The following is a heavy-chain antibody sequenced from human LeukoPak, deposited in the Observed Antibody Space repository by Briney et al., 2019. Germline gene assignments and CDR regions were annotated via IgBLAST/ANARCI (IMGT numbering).Heavy chain of an antibody. CDR3: ARGTYSGYDFDY. J-gene: IGHJ4*02. Sequence: SETLSLTCTVSGGSISSGGYYWSWIRQHPGKGLKWIGYIYYSGSTYYNPSLKSRVTISVDTSKNQFSLKLSSVTAADTAVYYCARGTYSGYDFDYWGQGTLVTVSS. CDR2: IYYSGST. V-gene: IGHV4-31*03. CDR1: GGSISSGGYY. D-gene: IGHD5-12*01.